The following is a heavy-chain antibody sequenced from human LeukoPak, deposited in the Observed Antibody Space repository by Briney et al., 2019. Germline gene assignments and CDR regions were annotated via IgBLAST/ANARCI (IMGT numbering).Heavy chain of an antibody. CDR1: GYTFTSYG. D-gene: IGHD4-17*01. CDR3: ARSVYGEPFDY. CDR2: ISAYNGNT. V-gene: IGHV1-18*01. Sequence: ASVKVSCKASGYTFTSYGISWVRQAPGQGLEWMGWISAYNGNTNYAQKLQGRVTMTTDTSTSTAYIELRSLRSDNTAVYYCARSVYGEPFDYWGQGTLVTVSS. J-gene: IGHJ4*02.